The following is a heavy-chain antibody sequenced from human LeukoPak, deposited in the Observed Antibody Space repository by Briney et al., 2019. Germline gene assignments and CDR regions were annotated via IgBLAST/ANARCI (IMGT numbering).Heavy chain of an antibody. CDR1: GHSISSGYY. V-gene: IGHV4-38-2*02. Sequence: SETLSLTCTVSGHSISSGYYWGWIRQPPGKGLEWIGSIYHSGSTYHNPSLKSRVTISVDTSKNQFSLKLSSVTAADTAVYYCAREDTAMAYFDYWGQGTLVTVSS. J-gene: IGHJ4*02. CDR3: AREDTAMAYFDY. CDR2: IYHSGST. D-gene: IGHD5-18*01.